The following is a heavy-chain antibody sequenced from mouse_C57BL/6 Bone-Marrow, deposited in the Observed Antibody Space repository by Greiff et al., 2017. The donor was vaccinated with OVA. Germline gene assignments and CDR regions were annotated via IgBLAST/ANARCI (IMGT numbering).Heavy chain of an antibody. D-gene: IGHD1-1*01. CDR1: GFTFSSYG. CDR3: ARQGYYGSSYFDY. J-gene: IGHJ2*01. V-gene: IGHV5-6*01. CDR2: ISSGGSYT. Sequence: DVHLVESGGDLVKPGGSLKLSCAASGFTFSSYGMSWVRQTPDKRLEWVATISSGGSYTYYPDSVKGRFTISRDNAKNTLYLQMSSLKSEDTAMYYCARQGYYGSSYFDYWGKGTTLTVSS.